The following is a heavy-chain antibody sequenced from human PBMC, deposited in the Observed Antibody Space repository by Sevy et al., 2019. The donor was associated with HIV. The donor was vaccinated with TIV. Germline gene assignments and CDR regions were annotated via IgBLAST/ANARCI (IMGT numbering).Heavy chain of an antibody. Sequence: GESLKISCAASGFTFSSYAMNWVCQAPGKGLEWVSSINAISSNIYYADSVKGRFTISRDNAENSLYLQMNSVRAEDTAVYYCARDLFSGGNAVYGYWGQGTLVTVSS. V-gene: IGHV3-21*01. D-gene: IGHD2-15*01. CDR3: ARDLFSGGNAVYGY. CDR1: GFTFSSYA. J-gene: IGHJ4*02. CDR2: INAISSNI.